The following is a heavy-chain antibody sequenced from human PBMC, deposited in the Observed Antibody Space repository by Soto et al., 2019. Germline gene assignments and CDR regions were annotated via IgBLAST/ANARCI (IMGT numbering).Heavy chain of an antibody. J-gene: IGHJ4*02. D-gene: IGHD3-22*01. CDR2: ISSSSSYI. CDR1: GFTFSSYS. V-gene: IGHV3-21*01. CDR3: ARGLGYYDSSGYYSGY. Sequence: EVQLVESGGGLVKPGGSLRLSCAASGFTFSSYSMNWVRQAPGKGLEWVSSISSSSSYIYYADSVKGRFTICRDNAKNSLYLQMNSLRAEDTAVYYCARGLGYYDSSGYYSGYWGQGTLVTVSS.